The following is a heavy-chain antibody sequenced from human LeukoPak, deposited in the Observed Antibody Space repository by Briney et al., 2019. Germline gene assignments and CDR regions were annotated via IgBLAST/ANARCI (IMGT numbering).Heavy chain of an antibody. J-gene: IGHJ4*02. CDR1: GYSISSGYY. Sequence: SETLSLTCAVSGYSISSGYYWGWIRQPPGKGLEWIGSIYHSGSTYYNPSLKSRVTISVDTSKNQFSLKLSSVTAADTAVYYCARTYDFWSGYLPYCFDYWGQGTLVTVSS. CDR2: IYHSGST. V-gene: IGHV4-38-2*01. CDR3: ARTYDFWSGYLPYCFDY. D-gene: IGHD3-3*01.